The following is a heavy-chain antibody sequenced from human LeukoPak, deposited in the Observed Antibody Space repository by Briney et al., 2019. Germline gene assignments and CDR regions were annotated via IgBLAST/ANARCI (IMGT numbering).Heavy chain of an antibody. D-gene: IGHD2-15*01. V-gene: IGHV4-34*01. CDR2: INHSGST. CDR3: ARALSHCSGGSCYSAYYYYYYYMDV. CDR1: GGSFSGYY. J-gene: IGHJ6*03. Sequence: PSETLSLTCAVYGGSFSGYYWSWIRQPPGKGLEWIGEINHSGSTNYNPSLKSRVTISVDTSKNQFSLKLSSVTAADTAVYYCARALSHCSGGSCYSAYYYYYYYMDVWGKGTTVTVSS.